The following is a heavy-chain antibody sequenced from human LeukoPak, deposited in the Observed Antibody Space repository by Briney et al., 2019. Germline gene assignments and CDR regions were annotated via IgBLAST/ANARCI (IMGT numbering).Heavy chain of an antibody. J-gene: IGHJ4*02. CDR1: GFTFSSYG. CDR2: IWYDGTNK. D-gene: IGHD4-11*01. Sequence: GGSLRLSCAASGFTFSSYGMHWVRQAPGKGLEWVAIIWYDGTNKYYADSVEGRFTISRDNSKNTLYLQMNSLRPEDTAVYYCARGTSYSNSRAAYWGQGTLVTVPS. V-gene: IGHV3-30*02. CDR3: ARGTSYSNSRAAY.